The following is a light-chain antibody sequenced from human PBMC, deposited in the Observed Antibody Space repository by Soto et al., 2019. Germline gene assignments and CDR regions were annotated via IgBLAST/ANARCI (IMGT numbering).Light chain of an antibody. CDR1: SSNIGKKY. Sequence: QSSLTQPPSASRTPGQRIPISCSGRSSNIGKKYVYWYQQFPGTAPNLLIYKNNQRPSGVPDRFSGSKSGTSASLAISGLRSEDEADYYCASWDDTLSGRLFGGGTKVTVL. J-gene: IGLJ2*01. CDR2: KNN. CDR3: ASWDDTLSGRL. V-gene: IGLV1-47*01.